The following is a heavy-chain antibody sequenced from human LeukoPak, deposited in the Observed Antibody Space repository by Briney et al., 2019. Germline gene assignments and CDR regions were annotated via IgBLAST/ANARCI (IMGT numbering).Heavy chain of an antibody. CDR3: ARAPANGPAARIFDY. Sequence: SETLSLTCAVYGGSFSGYCWSWIRQPPGKGLEWIGEINHSGSTNYNPSLKSRVTISVDTSKNQFSLKLSSVAAAGTAVYYCARAPANGPAARIFDYWGQGTLVTVSS. CDR1: GGSFSGYC. V-gene: IGHV4-34*01. J-gene: IGHJ4*02. CDR2: INHSGST. D-gene: IGHD2-2*01.